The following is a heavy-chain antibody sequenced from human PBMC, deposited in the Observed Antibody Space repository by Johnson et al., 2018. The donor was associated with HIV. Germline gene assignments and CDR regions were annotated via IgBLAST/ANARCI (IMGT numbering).Heavy chain of an antibody. CDR3: ARSSGSYLDDAFDI. V-gene: IGHV3-64*01. CDR1: GFTFSSYA. J-gene: IGHJ3*02. Sequence: VQLVESGGGLVQPGGSLRLSCAASGFTFSSYAMHWVRQAPGKGLEYVSAISSNGGSTYYANSVKGRFTISRDNSKNTLYLQMGSLRAEDMAVYYCARSSGSYLDDAFDIWGQGTMVTVSS. CDR2: ISSNGGST. D-gene: IGHD1-26*01.